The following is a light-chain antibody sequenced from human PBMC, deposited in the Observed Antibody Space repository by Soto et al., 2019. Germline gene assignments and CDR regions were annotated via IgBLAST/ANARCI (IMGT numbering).Light chain of an antibody. Sequence: EIVLTQSPATLSLSPGERATLSCGASQSVSRTYLAWYQQKPGLPPSLLIYDASSRATGIPDRFTGSGSGTDFTLTISRLEPADFAVYYCQQYGSSPWTFGQGTRVEIK. J-gene: IGKJ1*01. CDR1: QSVSRTY. CDR2: DAS. V-gene: IGKV3D-20*01. CDR3: QQYGSSPWT.